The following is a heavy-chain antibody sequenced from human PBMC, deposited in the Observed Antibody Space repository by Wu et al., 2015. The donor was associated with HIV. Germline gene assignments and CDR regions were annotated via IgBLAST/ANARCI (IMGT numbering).Heavy chain of an antibody. D-gene: IGHD3-22*01. J-gene: IGHJ5*02. CDR2: INPNSGGT. CDR3: ARDNYYDSSPTNWFDP. V-gene: IGHV1-2*02. CDR1: GYTFTGYY. Sequence: QVQLVQSGAEVKKPGASVKVSCKASGYTFTGYYMHWVRQAPGQGLEWMGWINPNSGGTNYAQKFQGRVTMTRDTSISTAYMELSRLRSDDTAVYYCARDNYYDSSPTNWFDPWGPGNPGHRSPQ.